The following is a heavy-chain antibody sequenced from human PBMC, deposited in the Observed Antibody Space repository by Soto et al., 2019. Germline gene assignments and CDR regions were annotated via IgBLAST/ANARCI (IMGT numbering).Heavy chain of an antibody. V-gene: IGHV3-23*01. CDR3: AKCLNDFRSSYSVH. Sequence: GGSLRLSCAASGFTFRTYAMSWVRQAPGKGLEWVSATSGSGGSTYYADSVKGRFTISRDNSKNTLYLQMNSLRAEDTAVYYCAKCLNDFRSSYSVHWCQGTLVTVFS. CDR1: GFTFRTYA. D-gene: IGHD3-3*01. CDR2: TSGSGGST. J-gene: IGHJ4*02.